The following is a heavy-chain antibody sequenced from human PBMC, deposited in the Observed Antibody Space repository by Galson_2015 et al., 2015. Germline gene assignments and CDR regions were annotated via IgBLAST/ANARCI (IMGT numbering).Heavy chain of an antibody. CDR3: ARGTLARGFGY. CDR2: TYYRSKWNY. J-gene: IGHJ4*02. V-gene: IGHV6-1*01. CDR1: GDSVSSNTAA. Sequence: CAISGDSVSSNTAAWNWIRSSPSRGLEWLGGTYYRSKWNYDSAVSVKSRVTINPDTSKNQFSLQLNSVTPEDTAVYYCARGTLARGFGYWGQGTLVTVSS.